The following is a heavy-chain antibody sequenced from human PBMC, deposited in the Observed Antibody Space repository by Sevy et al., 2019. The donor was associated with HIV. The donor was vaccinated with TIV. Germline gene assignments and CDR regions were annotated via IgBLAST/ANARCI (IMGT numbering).Heavy chain of an antibody. CDR1: GFTFSSFG. D-gene: IGHD3-10*01. CDR2: ISYDGSVK. CDR3: AKDGPPYYTSGSYMYYFDY. V-gene: IGHV3-30*18. Sequence: GGSLRLSCAASGFTFSSFGMHWVRQVPGKGLEWVSFISYDGSVKRYADSVKGRFTISRDSSKNTLYLQMNSLRGGDTAVYYCAKDGPPYYTSGSYMYYFDYWGQGALVTVSS. J-gene: IGHJ4*02.